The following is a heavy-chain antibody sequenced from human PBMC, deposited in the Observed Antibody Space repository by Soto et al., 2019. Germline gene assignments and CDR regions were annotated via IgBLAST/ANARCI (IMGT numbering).Heavy chain of an antibody. V-gene: IGHV3-23*01. CDR3: AKEKSSTSCWNCFDP. Sequence: GGSLRLSCAASGFIFSSYAMSWVRQAPXKGLEWVSAISGSGGSTYYADSVKGRFTISRDNSKNTLYLQMNSLRAEDTAVYYCAKEKSSTSCWNCFDPLGEGTLVTV. CDR1: GFIFSSYA. J-gene: IGHJ5*01. D-gene: IGHD2-2*01. CDR2: ISGSGGST.